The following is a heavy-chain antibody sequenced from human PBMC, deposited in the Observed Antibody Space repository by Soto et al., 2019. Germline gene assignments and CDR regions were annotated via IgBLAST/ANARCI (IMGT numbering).Heavy chain of an antibody. CDR3: ARDHDYGDYPEYFKH. V-gene: IGHV3-53*01. Sequence: EVQLLESGGGLIQPGGSLRLSCAASGFTVSSKYMSWVRQAPVKGMEWVSVIYSCGSTYYADSVKGRFTISRDNSKNTMYLQMNSLRDEDTAVYYCARDHDYGDYPEYFKHWGQCTLVTVSS. CDR2: IYSCGST. J-gene: IGHJ1*01. CDR1: GFTVSSKY. D-gene: IGHD4-17*01.